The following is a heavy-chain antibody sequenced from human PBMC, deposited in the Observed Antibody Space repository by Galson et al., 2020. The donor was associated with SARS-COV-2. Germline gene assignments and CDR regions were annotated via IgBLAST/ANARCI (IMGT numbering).Heavy chain of an antibody. J-gene: IGHJ6*02. CDR1: GESFGGHY. D-gene: IGHD2-2*01. Sequence: SETLSLTCAVYGESFGGHYWSWIRQSPGKGLEWIGEINQSGTINYNPSLKSRVTISVDTSKNQFSLKVTSVTAADTAVYYCARISSWDYYYYGMDVWGQGTTVTVSS. V-gene: IGHV4-34*01. CDR3: ARISSWDYYYYGMDV. CDR2: INQSGTI.